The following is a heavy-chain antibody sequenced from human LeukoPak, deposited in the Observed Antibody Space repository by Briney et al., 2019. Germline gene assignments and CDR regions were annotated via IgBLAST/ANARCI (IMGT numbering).Heavy chain of an antibody. D-gene: IGHD1-26*01. CDR2: ISSSSSYI. J-gene: IGHJ4*02. CDR1: GFTFSSYS. Sequence: GGSLRLSCAASGFTFSSYSMNWVRQAPGKGLEWVSSISSSSSYIYYADSVKGRFTISRDNAKNSLYLQMNSLRAEDTAVYYCASFPSKRVGVTYNFDYWGQGTLVTVSS. CDR3: ASFPSKRVGVTYNFDY. V-gene: IGHV3-21*01.